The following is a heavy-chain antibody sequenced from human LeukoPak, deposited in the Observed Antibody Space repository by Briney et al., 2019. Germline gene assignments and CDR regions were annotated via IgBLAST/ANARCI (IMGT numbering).Heavy chain of an antibody. J-gene: IGHJ4*02. CDR2: ISGSGGST. CDR1: GFTFSSYA. CDR3: AKGHRYCSSTSCYADDY. V-gene: IGHV3-23*01. D-gene: IGHD2-2*01. Sequence: GGSLRLSCAASGFTFSSYAMSWVRQAPGKGLEWVSAISGSGGSTYYADSVKGRFTISRDNSKNTLYLQMNSLRAEDTAVYHCAKGHRYCSSTSCYADDYWGQGTLVTVSS.